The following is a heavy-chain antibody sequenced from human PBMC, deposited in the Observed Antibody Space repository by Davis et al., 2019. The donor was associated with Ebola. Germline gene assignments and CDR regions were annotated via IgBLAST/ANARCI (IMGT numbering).Heavy chain of an antibody. CDR1: ESTSSNYG. D-gene: IGHD5-24*01. CDR3: ANGGDNYNLAYLDF. J-gene: IGHJ4*01. Sequence: EFLKISCVASESTSSNYGMTWVRQALGKGLEWVSTISAGGTAPYYADSVKGRFNTSSDNSKNTLSLQMDSLRADDTAVYYCANGGDNYNLAYLDFWGQGTVVTVSS. CDR2: ISAGGTAP. V-gene: IGHV3-23*01.